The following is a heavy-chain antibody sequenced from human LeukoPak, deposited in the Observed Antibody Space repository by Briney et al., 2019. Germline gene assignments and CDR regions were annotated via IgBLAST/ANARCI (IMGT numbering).Heavy chain of an antibody. D-gene: IGHD7-27*01. CDR3: ARGPSTGDFDF. V-gene: IGHV1-2*02. Sequence: ASAKVSCKASGYTFSVYFMHWMRQAPGQRLEWMGWINPSTGGTSFEQNFQGRVTMTRDTSVSTVYMELSSLRSDDTAVYYCARGPSTGDFDFWGQGTLVTVSS. J-gene: IGHJ4*02. CDR2: INPSTGGT. CDR1: GYTFSVYF.